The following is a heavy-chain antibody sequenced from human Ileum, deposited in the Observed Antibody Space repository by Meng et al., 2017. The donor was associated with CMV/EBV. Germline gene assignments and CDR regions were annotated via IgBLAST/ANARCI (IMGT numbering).Heavy chain of an antibody. CDR2: ISPSGNI. D-gene: IGHD3-22*01. CDR1: GDSISNSV. CDR3: ARGESRGYYYFDY. V-gene: IGHV4-4*07. Sequence: HESGPGLVRPLETRSLTCTVYGDSISNSVLSWIRQPAGKKLEWIGRISPSGNINYIPSLKGRVTMSLDTSHNQIFLNLTSVTAADTALYYCARGESRGYYYFDYWGQGILVTVSS. J-gene: IGHJ4*02.